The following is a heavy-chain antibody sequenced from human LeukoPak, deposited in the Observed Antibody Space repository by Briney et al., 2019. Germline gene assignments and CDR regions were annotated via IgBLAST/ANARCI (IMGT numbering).Heavy chain of an antibody. Sequence: SETLSLTCTVSGGSISSYYWSWIRQPPGKGLEGIGYIYYSGSTNYNPSLKSRVTISVDTSKNQFSLKLSSVTAADTAVYYCARVSRLIAAAGTGNWFDPWGQGTLVTVSS. V-gene: IGHV4-59*01. CDR1: GGSISSYY. D-gene: IGHD6-13*01. J-gene: IGHJ5*02. CDR3: ARVSRLIAAAGTGNWFDP. CDR2: IYYSGST.